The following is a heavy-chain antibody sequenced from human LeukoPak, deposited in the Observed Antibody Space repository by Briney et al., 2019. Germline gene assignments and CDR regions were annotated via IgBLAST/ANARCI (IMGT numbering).Heavy chain of an antibody. CDR2: MNAGNGNT. CDR1: GYTFTSYA. Sequence: ASVKVSCKASGYTFTSYAMHWVRQAPGQRLEWMGWMNAGNGNTKYSQKFQGRVTITRDTSASTAYMELSSLRSEDTAVYYCARVGSQLLYYGDYGGFDYWGQGTLVTVSS. V-gene: IGHV1-3*01. CDR3: ARVGSQLLYYGDYGGFDY. D-gene: IGHD4-17*01. J-gene: IGHJ4*02.